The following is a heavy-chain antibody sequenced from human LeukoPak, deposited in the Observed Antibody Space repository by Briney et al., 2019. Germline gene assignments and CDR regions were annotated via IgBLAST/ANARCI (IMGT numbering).Heavy chain of an antibody. CDR1: GGSISSYY. V-gene: IGHV4-59*01. CDR3: ARDRGGSYAY. Sequence: SETLSFTGTGSGGSISSYYWSWIRQPPGKGLEWIGYIYYSGSTNYNPSLKSRVTISVDASKNQFSLKLSSVTAADTAVYYCARDRGGSYAYWGQGTLVTVSS. D-gene: IGHD1-26*01. CDR2: IYYSGST. J-gene: IGHJ4*02.